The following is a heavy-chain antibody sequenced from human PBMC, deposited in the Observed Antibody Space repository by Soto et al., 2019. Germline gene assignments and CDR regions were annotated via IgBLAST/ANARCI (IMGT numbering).Heavy chain of an antibody. CDR3: ATDKDSTYDY. D-gene: IGHD4-4*01. J-gene: IGHJ4*02. V-gene: IGHV1-69*08. CDR1: GVTFSSYS. Sequence: QVHLVQSGAEVEKPGSSVKVSCKASGVTFSSYSFTWVRQAPGQGLEWMGRIIPILGITNYAQKFQGRVTITADKSTSTAYMELSSLRSEDTAVYYCATDKDSTYDYWGQGTLVTVSS. CDR2: IIPILGIT.